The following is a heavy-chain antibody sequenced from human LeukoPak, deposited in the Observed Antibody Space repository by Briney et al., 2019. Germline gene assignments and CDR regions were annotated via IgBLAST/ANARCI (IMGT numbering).Heavy chain of an antibody. Sequence: PSETLSLTCTDSGGSISSYYWSWIRQPPGKGLEWIGYIYYSGSTNYNPSLKSRVTISVDTSKNQFSLKLSSVTAADTAVYYCARLPPHYCSSTSCSFYYYGMDVWGQGTTVTVSS. CDR3: ARLPPHYCSSTSCSFYYYGMDV. J-gene: IGHJ6*02. CDR1: GGSISSYY. CDR2: IYYSGST. V-gene: IGHV4-59*08. D-gene: IGHD2-2*01.